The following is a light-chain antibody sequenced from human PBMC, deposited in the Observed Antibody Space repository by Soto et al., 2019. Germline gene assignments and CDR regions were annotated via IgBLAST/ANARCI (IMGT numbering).Light chain of an antibody. CDR2: GAS. V-gene: IGKV3-15*01. CDR3: LHYKDWPRWT. J-gene: IGKJ1*01. Sequence: EIVLTQSPATLSVSPLERATLSFRASQSVGNTLAWYQQQPGQTPRLLIYGASTTATGIPARFSGSGSGTEFTLTIDSLQSEDFAVYYCLHYKDWPRWTFGQGTKVDIK. CDR1: QSVGNT.